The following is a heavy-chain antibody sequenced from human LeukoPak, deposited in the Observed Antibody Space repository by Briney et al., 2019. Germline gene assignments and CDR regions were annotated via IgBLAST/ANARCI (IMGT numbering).Heavy chain of an antibody. CDR3: ANSGGSGYYYGY. J-gene: IGHJ4*02. CDR2: ISGSGGST. D-gene: IGHD3-22*01. V-gene: IGHV3-23*01. CDR1: GFTFSSYA. Sequence: PGGSLRLSCAASGFTFSSYAMSWVRQAPGKGLEWVSAISGSGGSTYYADSVKGRFTISRDNSKNTLYLQMNSLRADDTAVYYCANSGGSGYYYGYWGQGTLVTVSS.